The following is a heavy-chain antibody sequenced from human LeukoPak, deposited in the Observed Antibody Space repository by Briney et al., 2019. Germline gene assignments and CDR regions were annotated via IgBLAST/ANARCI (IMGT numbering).Heavy chain of an antibody. CDR3: ARDYSGSGYELDY. CDR1: GFTVSSNY. V-gene: IGHV3-53*01. Sequence: PGGSLRLSCAASGFTVSSNYMSWVRQAPGKGLEWVSVIYSGGSTYYADSVKGRFTISRDNSKNTLYLQMTSLRAEDTAVYYCARDYSGSGYELDYWGQGTLVTVSS. D-gene: IGHD5-12*01. CDR2: IYSGGST. J-gene: IGHJ4*02.